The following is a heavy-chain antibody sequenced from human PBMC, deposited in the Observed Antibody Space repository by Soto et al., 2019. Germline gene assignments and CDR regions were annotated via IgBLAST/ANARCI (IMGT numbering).Heavy chain of an antibody. Sequence: QVQLVQSGAEVKKPGASVKVSCKASGYTFTSYDINWVRQATGQGLEWMGWMNPNSGNTGYAQKFQGRVTMTRNTSISTAYMELSSLRSEDTAVYYCARGSQYYDILTGYYNWFDPWCQGTLVTVSS. CDR1: GYTFTSYD. CDR3: ARGSQYYDILTGYYNWFDP. CDR2: MNPNSGNT. D-gene: IGHD3-9*01. J-gene: IGHJ5*02. V-gene: IGHV1-8*01.